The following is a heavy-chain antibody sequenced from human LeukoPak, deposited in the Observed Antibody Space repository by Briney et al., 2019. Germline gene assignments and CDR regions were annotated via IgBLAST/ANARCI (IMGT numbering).Heavy chain of an antibody. CDR3: AKGGFEDMITFGHLPFDY. J-gene: IGHJ4*02. CDR1: GFTFSSYA. CDR2: IRYDGSNK. V-gene: IGHV3-30*02. D-gene: IGHD3-16*01. Sequence: GRSLRLSCAASGFTFSSYAMHWVRQAPGKGLEWVAFIRYDGSNKYYADSVKGRFTISRDNSKNTLYLQMNSLRAEDTAVYYCAKGGFEDMITFGHLPFDYWGQGTLVTVSS.